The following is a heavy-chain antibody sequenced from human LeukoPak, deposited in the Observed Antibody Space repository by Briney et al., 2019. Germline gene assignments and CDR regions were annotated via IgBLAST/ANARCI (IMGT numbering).Heavy chain of an antibody. CDR1: GFTVSSNS. CDR3: ARASSTFGGVIADFDY. J-gene: IGHJ4*02. Sequence: SGGSLRLSCAASGFTVSSNSMSWVRQAPGKGLEWVSIIYSGGSTYHADSVKGRFTISRDNAKNSLYLQMNSLRAEDTAVYYCARASSTFGGVIADFDYWGQGTLVTVSS. D-gene: IGHD3-16*02. V-gene: IGHV3-66*01. CDR2: IYSGGST.